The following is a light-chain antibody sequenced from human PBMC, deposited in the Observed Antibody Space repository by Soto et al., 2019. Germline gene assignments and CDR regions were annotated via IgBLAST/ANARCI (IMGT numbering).Light chain of an antibody. CDR2: AES. J-gene: IGKJ1*01. V-gene: IGKV3-15*01. CDR1: QSVSSD. Sequence: EIVMQPSQATMSLAPVEIVHLYFMASQSVSSDLAWYQHKPGQAPRLLIYAESTGATGIQARFSGSGSGKEFTITIRSLQYEDFEVYYCKKYYDWQWTCGKGPK. CDR3: KKYYDWQWT.